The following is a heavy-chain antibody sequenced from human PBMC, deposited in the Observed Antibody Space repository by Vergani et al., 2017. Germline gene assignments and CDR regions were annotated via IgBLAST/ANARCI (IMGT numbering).Heavy chain of an antibody. CDR2: ISARYPST. CDR3: ARDRADLYYYGSGSHFDY. CDR1: GFTFSACP. V-gene: IGHV3-23*01. Sequence: EVQLLQSGGGVIQPGGSVRLSCAASGFTFSACPMTWVRQAPGKGLEWVSAISARYPSTYYADSVKGRFTISRDNSKNMLYLQMNSLRAEDTAVYYCARDRADLYYYGSGSHFDYWGQGTLVTVSS. J-gene: IGHJ4*02. D-gene: IGHD3-10*01.